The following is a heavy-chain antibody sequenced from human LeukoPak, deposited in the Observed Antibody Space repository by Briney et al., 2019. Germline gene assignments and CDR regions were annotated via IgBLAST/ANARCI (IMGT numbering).Heavy chain of an antibody. Sequence: ASVKVSCKASGYTFTDYYIHWVRQAPGQGLEWMGWINPNSGGTNYAQKFQGRVTMTRGTSISTAYMELSRLRSDDTVVYYCARDLAGFDPWGQGTLVTVSS. CDR1: GYTFTDYY. CDR2: INPNSGGT. CDR3: ARDLAGFDP. V-gene: IGHV1-2*02. J-gene: IGHJ5*02.